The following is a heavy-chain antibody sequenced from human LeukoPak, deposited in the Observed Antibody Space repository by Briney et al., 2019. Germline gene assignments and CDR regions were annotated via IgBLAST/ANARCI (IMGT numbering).Heavy chain of an antibody. CDR1: GGSVSSNSAA. D-gene: IGHD6-19*01. Sequence: SQTLSLTCTISGGSVSSNSAAWNWIRQSPSRGLEWLGRTYYRSKWYNDYAVSVKSRITINPDTSKNQFSLQLNSVTPGDTAVYYCAREPVAVAGTDAFDIWGQGTLVTVSS. J-gene: IGHJ3*02. CDR3: AREPVAVAGTDAFDI. CDR2: TYYRSKWYN. V-gene: IGHV6-1*01.